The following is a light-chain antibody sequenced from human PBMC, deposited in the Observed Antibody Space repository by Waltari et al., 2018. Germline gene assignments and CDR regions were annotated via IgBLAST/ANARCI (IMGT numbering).Light chain of an antibody. CDR2: WAS. CDR3: QQRKNWPPLT. J-gene: IGKJ4*01. V-gene: IGKV4-1*01. CDR1: QSILNVSNNEDC. Sequence: DIVMTQSPDSLAVSLGGRATIHCRSSQSILNVSNNEDCLAWYQRKPGQPPKLLIFWASTRESGVPDRFSGSGSGTDFTLTISSLEPEDFAVYYCQQRKNWPPLTFGGGTKVEIK.